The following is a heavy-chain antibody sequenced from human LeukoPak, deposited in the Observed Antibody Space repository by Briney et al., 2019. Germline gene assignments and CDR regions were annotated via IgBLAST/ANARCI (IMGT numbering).Heavy chain of an antibody. J-gene: IGHJ4*02. CDR3: ATTGTTLYYFDY. V-gene: IGHV3-30*14. CDR2: ISYDGSNK. Sequence: QPGGSLRLSCAASGFTFSSYAMHWVRQAPGKGLEWVAVISYDGSNKYYADSVKGRFTISRDNSKNTLYLQTNSLRAEDTAVYYCATTGTTLYYFDYWGQGTLVTVSS. D-gene: IGHD1-1*01. CDR1: GFTFSSYA.